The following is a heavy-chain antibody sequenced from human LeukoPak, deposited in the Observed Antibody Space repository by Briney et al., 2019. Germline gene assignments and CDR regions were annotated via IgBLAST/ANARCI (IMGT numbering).Heavy chain of an antibody. Sequence: PGGSLRLSCAASGFTVSANYMSWVRQAPGKGLEWVSVIYSGGSTYYADSVRGRFTISRDSSKNTLSLQMHSLRTVDTAVYYCAREGSDSANPRAFDIWGQGTMVTVSS. CDR2: IYSGGST. CDR1: GFTVSANY. CDR3: AREGSDSANPRAFDI. J-gene: IGHJ3*02. V-gene: IGHV3-66*02. D-gene: IGHD1-26*01.